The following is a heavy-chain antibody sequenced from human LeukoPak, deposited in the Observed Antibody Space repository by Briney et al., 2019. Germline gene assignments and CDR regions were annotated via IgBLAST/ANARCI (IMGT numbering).Heavy chain of an antibody. V-gene: IGHV3-9*01. Sequence: PGGSLRLSCAAYGFMFDDHAMHWVRRAPGKGLEWVSGIRWNTGSFDYVDSVKGRFTVSRDNVKKSLYLQMNSLTSEDTALYYCARARSRSVRGTIPGWAWNLDLWGRGTLVTVSS. CDR3: ARARSRSVRGTIPGWAWNLDL. D-gene: IGHD3-10*01. CDR2: IRWNTGSF. J-gene: IGHJ2*01. CDR1: GFMFDDHA.